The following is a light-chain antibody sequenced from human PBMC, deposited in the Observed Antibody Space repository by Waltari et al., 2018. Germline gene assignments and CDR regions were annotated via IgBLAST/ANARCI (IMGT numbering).Light chain of an antibody. Sequence: QLVLTQSPSASASLGASVKLTCTLSSGHSSNIIAWHQQQPEKGPRYLMKVNSDGSHSKGDEIPDRFSGSSSGAERYLTISSLQSEDGADYYCQTGGHGTWVFGGGTKLTIL. CDR1: SGHSSNI. CDR3: QTGGHGTWV. CDR2: VNSDGSH. V-gene: IGLV4-69*01. J-gene: IGLJ3*02.